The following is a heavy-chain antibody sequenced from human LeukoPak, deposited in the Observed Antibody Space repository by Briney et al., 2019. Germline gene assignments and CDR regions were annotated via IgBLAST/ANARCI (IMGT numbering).Heavy chain of an antibody. J-gene: IGHJ4*02. Sequence: PGGSLRLSCAASGFTFSSYGMHWVRQAPGKGLEWVAFIRYDGSNKYYADSVKGRFTISRDNSKNTLYLQMNSLRAEDTAVYYCAKVEVAWASYGDTTHYFDYWGQGTLVTVSS. D-gene: IGHD4-17*01. V-gene: IGHV3-30*02. CDR2: IRYDGSNK. CDR3: AKVEVAWASYGDTTHYFDY. CDR1: GFTFSSYG.